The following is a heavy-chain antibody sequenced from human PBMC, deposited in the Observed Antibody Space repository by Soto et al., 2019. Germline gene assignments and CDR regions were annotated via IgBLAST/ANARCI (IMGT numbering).Heavy chain of an antibody. CDR2: IHHSGST. CDR3: ARDVGYYYDNSPAGHFDF. CDR1: GVSISSSHW. D-gene: IGHD3-22*01. Sequence: QVQPQESGPGLVKPSGTLSLTCIVSGVSISSSHWWSWVRQPPGKGLDWIGEIHHSGSTNFNPSLKSRVTISVDKAKNQFSLKLRSATAADTAVYYCARDVGYYYDNSPAGHFDFWGQGTLVTVSS. J-gene: IGHJ4*02. V-gene: IGHV4-4*02.